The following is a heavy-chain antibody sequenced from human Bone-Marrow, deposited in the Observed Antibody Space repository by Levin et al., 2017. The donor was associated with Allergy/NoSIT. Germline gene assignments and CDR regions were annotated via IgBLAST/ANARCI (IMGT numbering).Heavy chain of an antibody. CDR1: GGSTSGYY. CDR3: ARVGCSSATCYRRNAFDI. CDR2: VYYSGST. V-gene: IGHV4-59*01. Sequence: SETLSLTCTVSGGSTSGYYWSWIRQPPGKGLEWIGYVYYSGSTNYNPSLNSRVTISVDTSKNQFSLRLSSVTAADTAVYYCARVGCSSATCYRRNAFDIWGQGTMVTVSS. D-gene: IGHD2-2*02. J-gene: IGHJ3*02.